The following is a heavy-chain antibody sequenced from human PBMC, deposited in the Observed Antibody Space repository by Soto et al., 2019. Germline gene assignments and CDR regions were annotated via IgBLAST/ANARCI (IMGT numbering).Heavy chain of an antibody. J-gene: IGHJ5*02. CDR1: GGSITSGNTYS. CDR2: ISHTGST. CDR3: ARAVTPYFGTWFDP. Sequence: SETLSLTCAVSGGSITSGNTYSWSWIRQPPGKGLEWIGSISHTGSTSYNPSLKSRVSMSVDKSKKQFSLKLSSVTAADMAVYYCARAVTPYFGTWFDPWGQGTLVTVSS. D-gene: IGHD3-10*01. V-gene: IGHV4-30-2*01.